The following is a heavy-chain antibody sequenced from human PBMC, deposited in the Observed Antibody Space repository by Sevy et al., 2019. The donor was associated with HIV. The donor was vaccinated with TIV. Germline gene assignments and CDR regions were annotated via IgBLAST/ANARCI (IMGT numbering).Heavy chain of an antibody. V-gene: IGHV7-4-1*02. J-gene: IGHJ6*02. CDR3: ARELDYYGSGSGEYGMDV. Sequence: ASVKVSCKASGYTFTSYAMNWVRQAPGQGLEWMGWINTNTGNPTYAQGFTGRFVFSLDTSVSTAYLQIRSLKAEDTAVYYWARELDYYGSGSGEYGMDVWGQGTTVTVSS. D-gene: IGHD3-10*01. CDR2: INTNTGNP. CDR1: GYTFTSYA.